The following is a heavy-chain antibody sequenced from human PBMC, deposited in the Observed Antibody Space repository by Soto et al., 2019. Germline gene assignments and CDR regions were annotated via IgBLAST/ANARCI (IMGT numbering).Heavy chain of an antibody. V-gene: IGHV3-23*01. D-gene: IGHD2-2*01. CDR3: ARDSKDCSSTSCARGWFDP. Sequence: GGSLRLSCAASGFTFSSYAMSWVRQAPGKGLEWVSAISGSGGSTYYADSVKGRFTISRDNSKNTLYLQMNSLRTEDTAVYYCARDSKDCSSTSCARGWFDPWGQGTLVTVSS. CDR1: GFTFSSYA. J-gene: IGHJ5*02. CDR2: ISGSGGST.